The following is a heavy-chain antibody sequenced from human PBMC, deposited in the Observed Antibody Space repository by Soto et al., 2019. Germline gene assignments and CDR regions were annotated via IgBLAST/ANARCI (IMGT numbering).Heavy chain of an antibody. V-gene: IGHV1-24*01. CDR3: ATCMTGTYWFEP. CDR2: FDPEDGET. Sequence: GASVKVSCKVSGYTLTELSMHWVRQAPGKGLEWMGGFDPEDGETIYAQKFQGRVTMTEDTSTDTAYMELSSLRSEDTAVYYCATCMTGTYWFEPWGQGILVTVLL. J-gene: IGHJ5*02. CDR1: GYTLTELS. D-gene: IGHD1-7*01.